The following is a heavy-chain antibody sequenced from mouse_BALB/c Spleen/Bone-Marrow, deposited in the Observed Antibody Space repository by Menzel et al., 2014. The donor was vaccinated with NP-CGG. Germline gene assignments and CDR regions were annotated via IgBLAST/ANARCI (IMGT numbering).Heavy chain of an antibody. D-gene: IGHD2-10*02. Sequence: EVQRVESGGGLVQPGDSLRLSCATSGFTVSDFYMEWVRQPPGKRLEWIAASRNKAKHYTTEYSASVKGRFIVSRDTSRSILYLQMNALRAEDTAIYYCARDVGYGNYFVYWGQGTLVTVSA. CDR1: GFTVSDFY. J-gene: IGHJ3*01. CDR2: SRNKAKHYTT. CDR3: ARDVGYGNYFVY. V-gene: IGHV7-1*02.